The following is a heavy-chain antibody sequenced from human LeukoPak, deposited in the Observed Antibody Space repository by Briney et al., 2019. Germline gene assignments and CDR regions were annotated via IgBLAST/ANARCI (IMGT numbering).Heavy chain of an antibody. V-gene: IGHV4-59*11. Sequence: SETLSLTCTVSGGSMNNHYWTWIRQPPGKGLELIGHIYSSGTTAYTPSLKSRVTMSIDTSKNQFSLNVFSVTAADSAVYYCARFNSGCSEASCYVHYWGQGTPVTVSS. CDR2: IYSSGTT. CDR3: ARFNSGCSEASCYVHY. J-gene: IGHJ4*02. D-gene: IGHD2-2*01. CDR1: GGSMNNHY.